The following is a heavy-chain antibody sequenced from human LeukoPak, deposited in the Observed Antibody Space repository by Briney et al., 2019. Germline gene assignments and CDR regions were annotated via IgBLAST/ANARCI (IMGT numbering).Heavy chain of an antibody. CDR3: AREGGKTSWFDP. D-gene: IGHD3-16*01. CDR2: IKQDGSEK. J-gene: IGHJ5*02. CDR1: GFTFSSYA. Sequence: GESLRLSCAASGFTFSSYAMSWVRQAPGKGLEWVANIKQDGSEKYYVDSVKGRFTISRDNAKNSLYLQMNSLRAEDTAVYYCAREGGKTSWFDPWGQGTLVTVSS. V-gene: IGHV3-7*01.